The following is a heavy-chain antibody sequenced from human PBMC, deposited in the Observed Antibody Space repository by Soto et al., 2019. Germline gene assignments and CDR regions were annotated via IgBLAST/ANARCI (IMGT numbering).Heavy chain of an antibody. CDR1: GFTFSAHG. J-gene: IGHJ4*02. CDR3: ATDNCPTPRCFGK. D-gene: IGHD2-15*01. CDR2: IDYDGTRK. V-gene: IGHV3-33*01. Sequence: QVQLVESGGGVVRPGRSLRLSCVGSGFTFSAHGMHWVRQAPGKPLEWVAGIDYDGTRKYYADSVEGRFTISRDDSQKTLFLQMNRLKDEGTAVYYCATDNCPTPRCFGKWGRGTLVIVSS.